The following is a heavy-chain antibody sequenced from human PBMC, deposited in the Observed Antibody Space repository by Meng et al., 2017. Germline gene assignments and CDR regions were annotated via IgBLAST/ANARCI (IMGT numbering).Heavy chain of an antibody. J-gene: IGHJ4*02. V-gene: IGHV3-30*01. CDR1: GFTFSSYA. Sequence: QGQCGESGGGVVQPGRSLRLSCAASGFTFSSYAMPWVRQAPGKGLEWVAVISYDGSNKYYADSVKGRFTISRDNSKNTLYLQMNSLRAEDTAVYYCAHFDYWGQGTLVTVSS. CDR3: AHFDY. CDR2: ISYDGSNK.